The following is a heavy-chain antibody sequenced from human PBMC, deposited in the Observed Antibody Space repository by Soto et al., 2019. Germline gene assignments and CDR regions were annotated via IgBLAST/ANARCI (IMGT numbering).Heavy chain of an antibody. CDR2: ISSGSGSK. V-gene: IGHV3-21*01. J-gene: IGHJ1*01. CDR3: ATRIHCRGTGCHPNFQL. CDR1: GFTFTNYN. Sequence: GGSLRLSCVGSGFTFTNYNMDWVRQAPGKGLEWVSSISSGSGSKSYADSVRGRFTVSSDNAKNSLYLEMDSLRVEDTAAYYCATRIHCRGTGCHPNFQLWGKGTLVPVSS. D-gene: IGHD2-2*01.